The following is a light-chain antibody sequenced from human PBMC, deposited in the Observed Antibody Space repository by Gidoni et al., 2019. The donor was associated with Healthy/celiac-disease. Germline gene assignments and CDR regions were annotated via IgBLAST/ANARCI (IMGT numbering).Light chain of an antibody. Sequence: IHMPHSPSSLSASVGDRVTITCRASQSISSYLSWYQQKPGKAPKLLIYAASSLQSGVPSRFSGSGSGTDFTLTISSLQPEDFATYYCQQSYSTPRTFGQGTKVEIK. V-gene: IGKV1-39*01. CDR2: AAS. CDR1: QSISSY. CDR3: QQSYSTPRT. J-gene: IGKJ1*01.